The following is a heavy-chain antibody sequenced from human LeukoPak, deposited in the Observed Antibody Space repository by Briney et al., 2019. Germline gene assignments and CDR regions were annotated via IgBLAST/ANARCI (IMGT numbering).Heavy chain of an antibody. J-gene: IGHJ3*02. CDR1: GFTFSSYS. D-gene: IGHD2-2*01. CDR3: ARGYCSGTSCYEAPPDAFDI. V-gene: IGHV3-21*01. Sequence: GGSLRLSCAASGFTFSSYSMSWVRQAPGKGLEWVSSISSSSSYIYYADSVKGRFTISRDNAKNSLYLQMNSLRAEDTAVYYCARGYCSGTSCYEAPPDAFDIWGQGTMVTVSS. CDR2: ISSSSSYI.